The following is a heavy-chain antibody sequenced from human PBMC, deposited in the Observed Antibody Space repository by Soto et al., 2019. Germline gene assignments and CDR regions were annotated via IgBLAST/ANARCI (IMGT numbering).Heavy chain of an antibody. V-gene: IGHV3-23*01. Sequence: EVQLLESGGGLVQPGGSLRLSCAASGFTFSSYAMSWVRQAPGKGLEWVSAISGSGGSTYYADSVKGRFTISRDNSKNTLYLQMNSLRAEDTAVYYCANPVRRQWGADLDYWGQGTLVTVSS. J-gene: IGHJ4*02. D-gene: IGHD2-21*01. CDR2: ISGSGGST. CDR1: GFTFSSYA. CDR3: ANPVRRQWGADLDY.